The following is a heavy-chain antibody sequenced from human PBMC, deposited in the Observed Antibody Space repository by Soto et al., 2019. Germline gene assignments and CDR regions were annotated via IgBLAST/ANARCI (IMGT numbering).Heavy chain of an antibody. V-gene: IGHV3-30-3*01. Sequence: PVGSLRLSCAASGFTFSSYAMHWVRQAPGKGLEWVAVISYDGSNKYYADSVKGRFTISRDNSKNTLYLQMNSLRAEDTAVYYCARVATIWYYYYGMDVWGQGTTVTVSS. CDR1: GFTFSSYA. D-gene: IGHD5-12*01. CDR3: ARVATIWYYYYGMDV. J-gene: IGHJ6*02. CDR2: ISYDGSNK.